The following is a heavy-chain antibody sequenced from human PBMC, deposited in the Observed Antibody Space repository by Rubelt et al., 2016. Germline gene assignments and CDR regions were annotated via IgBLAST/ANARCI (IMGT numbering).Heavy chain of an antibody. CDR1: GGSFSGYY. V-gene: IGHV4-34*11. Sequence: QVQLQQWGAGLLKPSETLSLTCAVYGGSFSGYYWSWIRQPPGKGLEWIGYIYYSGSTNYNPSLKSRFTISVDTSKNQFSLKLSSVTAADTAVYYCARHRDYCDSSGPNWFDPWGQGTLVTVSS. CDR2: IYYSGST. CDR3: ARHRDYCDSSGPNWFDP. J-gene: IGHJ5*02. D-gene: IGHD3-22*01.